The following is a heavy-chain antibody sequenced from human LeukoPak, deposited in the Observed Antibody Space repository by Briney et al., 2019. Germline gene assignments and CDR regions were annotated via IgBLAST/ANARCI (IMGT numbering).Heavy chain of an antibody. D-gene: IGHD5-24*01. CDR2: INPNSGGT. CDR1: GYTFTGYY. CDR3: ARGPGDGYNPRYYFDY. J-gene: IGHJ4*02. V-gene: IGHV1-2*02. Sequence: AASVKVSCKASGYTFTGYYMHWVRQAPGQGLEWMGWINPNSGGTNYAQKFQGRVTMTRDTSISTAYMELSSLRSEDTAVYYCARGPGDGYNPRYYFDYWGQGTLVTVSS.